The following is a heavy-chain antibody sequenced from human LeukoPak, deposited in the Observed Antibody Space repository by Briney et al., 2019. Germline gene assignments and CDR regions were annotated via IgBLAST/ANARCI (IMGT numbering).Heavy chain of an antibody. J-gene: IGHJ3*02. CDR3: ARECRAYQLLTDAFDI. V-gene: IGHV3-48*01. CDR1: GFTFSSYS. Sequence: PGGSLRLSCAASGFTFSSYSMNWVRQAPGKGLEWVSYISSSSSTIYYADSVKGRFTISRDNAKNSLYLQMNSLRAEDTAVYYCARECRAYQLLTDAFDIWGQGTMVTVSS. CDR2: ISSSSSTI. D-gene: IGHD2-2*01.